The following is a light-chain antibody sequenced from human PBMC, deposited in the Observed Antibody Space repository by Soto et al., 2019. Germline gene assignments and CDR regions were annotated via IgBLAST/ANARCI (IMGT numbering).Light chain of an antibody. CDR1: SSDVGGYNY. J-gene: IGLJ7*01. Sequence: QSALTQPASVSGSPGQSITISCTGTSSDVGGYNYVSWYQQHPGKAPKLMIYDVSNRPSGVSNRFSGSKSGNTASLTISGLQAEDEADYFCSSYTSISAPSAVFGGGTQLTVL. V-gene: IGLV2-14*01. CDR2: DVS. CDR3: SSYTSISAPSAV.